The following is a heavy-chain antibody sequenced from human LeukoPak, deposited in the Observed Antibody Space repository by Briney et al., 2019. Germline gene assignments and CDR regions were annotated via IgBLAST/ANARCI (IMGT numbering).Heavy chain of an antibody. CDR2: ISGSGGST. CDR3: ATSFGPVIAAAGTGAD. J-gene: IGHJ4*02. Sequence: GGSLRLSCAASGFTFSSYGMSWVRQAPGKGLEWVSAISGSGGSTYYADSVKGRFTISRDNSKNTLYLQMNGLRAEDTAVYYCATSFGPVIAAAGTGADWGQGTLVTVSS. V-gene: IGHV3-23*01. CDR1: GFTFSSYG. D-gene: IGHD6-13*01.